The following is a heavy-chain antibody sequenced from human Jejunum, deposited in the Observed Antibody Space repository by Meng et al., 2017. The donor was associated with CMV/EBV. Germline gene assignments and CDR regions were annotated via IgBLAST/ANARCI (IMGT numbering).Heavy chain of an antibody. V-gene: IGHV3-48*04. CDR2: SGSSGRTI. CDR3: ARGGWRFSFGSFDY. D-gene: IGHD5-18*01. J-gene: IGHJ4*02. CDR1: GFTFSSYA. Sequence: SGFTFSSYAMNWVRQAPGKGLEWVSYSGSSGRTIYFADSVRGRFTISRDNAKNSLYLQMNSLTGEDTAMYYCARGGWRFSFGSFDYWGQGALVTVSS.